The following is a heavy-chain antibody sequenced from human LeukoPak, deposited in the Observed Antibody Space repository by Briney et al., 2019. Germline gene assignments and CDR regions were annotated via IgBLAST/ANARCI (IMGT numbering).Heavy chain of an antibody. D-gene: IGHD2-2*01. CDR1: GFTFSSYS. V-gene: IGHV3-21*04. J-gene: IGHJ4*02. CDR2: ISSSSSYI. CDR3: AKDLGGYCSSTSCFYFDY. Sequence: PGGSLRLSCAASGFTFSSYSMNWVRQAPGKGLEWVSSISSSSSYIYYADSVKGRFTISRDNSKNTLYLQMNSLRAEDTAVYYCAKDLGGYCSSTSCFYFDYWGQGTLVTVSS.